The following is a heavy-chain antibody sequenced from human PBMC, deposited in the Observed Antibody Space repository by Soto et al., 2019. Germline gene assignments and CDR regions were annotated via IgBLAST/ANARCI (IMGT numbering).Heavy chain of an antibody. CDR2: IYYSGST. J-gene: IGHJ5*02. CDR1: GGSISSGGYY. Sequence: KPSETLSLTCTVSGGSISSGGYYWSWIRQHPGKGLEWIGYIYYSGSTYYNPSLKSRVTISVDTSKSQFSLKLSSVTAADTAVYYCARGAAAEHQFVFVPAASRASDCFDPWGQGTLVTVSS. CDR3: ARGAAAEHQFVFVPAASRASDCFDP. V-gene: IGHV4-31*02. D-gene: IGHD2-2*01.